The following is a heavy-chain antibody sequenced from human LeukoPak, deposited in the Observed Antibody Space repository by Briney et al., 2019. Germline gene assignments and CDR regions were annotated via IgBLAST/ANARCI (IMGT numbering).Heavy chain of an antibody. J-gene: IGHJ6*02. D-gene: IGHD2-15*01. CDR3: ARVRFCTGGSCYSGGYYGMDV. Sequence: SETLSLTCTVSGGSIRSSPYYWGWIRQPPGKGLEWIGNIYYSGSTYYNPSLKSRVTISVDTSKNQFSLQLSSVTAADTAVFYCARVRFCTGGSCYSGGYYGMDVWGQGTTVTVSS. CDR1: GGSIRSSPYY. CDR2: IYYSGST. V-gene: IGHV4-39*07.